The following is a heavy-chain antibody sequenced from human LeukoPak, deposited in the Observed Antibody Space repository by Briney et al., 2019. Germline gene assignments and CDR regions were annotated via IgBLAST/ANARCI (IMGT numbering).Heavy chain of an antibody. Sequence: GGSLRLSCAASGFTFSSYWMSWVRQPPGKGLEWVANIKQDGSEQYYVDSVKGRFTISRDNAKNSLYLQMNSLRAEDTAVYYCARDLSSSAAGDFWGQGTLVTVSS. D-gene: IGHD6-13*01. CDR3: ARDLSSSAAGDF. CDR2: IKQDGSEQ. J-gene: IGHJ4*02. CDR1: GFTFSSYW. V-gene: IGHV3-7*05.